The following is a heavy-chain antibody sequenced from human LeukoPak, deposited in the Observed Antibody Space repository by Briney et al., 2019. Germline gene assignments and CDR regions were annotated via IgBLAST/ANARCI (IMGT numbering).Heavy chain of an antibody. V-gene: IGHV4-59*08. CDR2: VYNSEYT. J-gene: IGHJ5*02. Sequence: PSETLSLTCTVSGGSISGYYWSWIRQPPGKGLEWIAYVYNSEYTNYNPSLKSRAFISVDTSKNLCSLRLTSVTAADTAVYYCARHAIYSGGYSFWFDPWGLGTLVTVS. D-gene: IGHD1-26*01. CDR3: ARHAIYSGGYSFWFDP. CDR1: GGSISGYY.